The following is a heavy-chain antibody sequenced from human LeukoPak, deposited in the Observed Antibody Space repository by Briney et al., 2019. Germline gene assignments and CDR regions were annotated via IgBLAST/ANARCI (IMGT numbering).Heavy chain of an antibody. CDR3: ARGYYDSSGFLVAFDI. CDR2: IYGDGST. CDR1: GFTVSNNY. V-gene: IGHV3-53*03. Sequence: GGSLRLSCAASGFTVSNNYMNWIRQAPGKGLEWVSVIYGDGSTNYADSVKGRFTISRDNSKNTLYLQMNSLRAEDTAVYYCARGYYDSSGFLVAFDIWGQGTMVTVSS. J-gene: IGHJ3*02. D-gene: IGHD3-22*01.